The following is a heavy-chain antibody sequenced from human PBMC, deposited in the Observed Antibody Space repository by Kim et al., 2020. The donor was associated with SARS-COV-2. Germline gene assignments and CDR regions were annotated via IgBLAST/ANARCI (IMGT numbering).Heavy chain of an antibody. V-gene: IGHV4-34*01. CDR2: INHSGST. J-gene: IGHJ6*02. CDR3: ARGWGAAAGNLYYYYGMDV. Sequence: SETLSLTCAVYGGSFSGYYWSWIRQPPGKGLEWIGEINHSGSTNYNPSLKSRVTISVDTSKNQFSLKLSSVTAADTAVYYCARGWGAAAGNLYYYYGMDVWGQGTTVTVSS. CDR1: GGSFSGYY. D-gene: IGHD6-13*01.